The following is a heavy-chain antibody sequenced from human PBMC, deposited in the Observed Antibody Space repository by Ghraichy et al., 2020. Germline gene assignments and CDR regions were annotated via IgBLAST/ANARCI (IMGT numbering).Heavy chain of an antibody. CDR3: AKEQWELRYDAFAI. CDR1: GFTFSSYA. D-gene: IGHD1-26*01. Sequence: ESLNISCAASGFTFSSYAMSWVRQAPGKGLEWVSAISGSGGRTYYADSVKGRFTISRDNSKNTLYLQMNSLRAEDTAVYYCAKEQWELRYDAFAIWGQVTLVTVTS. CDR2: ISGSGGRT. V-gene: IGHV3-23*01. J-gene: IGHJ3*02.